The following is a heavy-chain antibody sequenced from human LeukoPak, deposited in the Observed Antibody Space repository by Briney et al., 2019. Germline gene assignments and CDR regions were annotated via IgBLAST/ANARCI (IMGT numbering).Heavy chain of an antibody. V-gene: IGHV1-69*13. J-gene: IGHJ5*02. Sequence: GASVKVSCKASGGTFSSYAISWVRQAPGQGLEWMGGIIPIFGTANYAQKFQGRVTITADESTSTAYMELNSLRSEDTAVYYCARDLGPGYNWFDPWGQGTLVTVSS. D-gene: IGHD1-14*01. CDR3: ARDLGPGYNWFDP. CDR1: GGTFSSYA. CDR2: IIPIFGTA.